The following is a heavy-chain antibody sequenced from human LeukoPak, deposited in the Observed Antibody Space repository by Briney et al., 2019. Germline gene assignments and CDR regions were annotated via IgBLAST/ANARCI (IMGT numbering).Heavy chain of an antibody. CDR3: ARVVGFGDYPFDY. V-gene: IGHV1-2*02. CDR1: GYTFSGHY. D-gene: IGHD4-17*01. CDR2: IYPNSGGT. J-gene: IGHJ4*02. Sequence: ASVKVSCKASGYTFSGHYMHWVRQAPGQGLEWMGWIYPNSGGTNYAQKFQGRVTMTRDTSISTAYMELRRLKSDDTAMYYCARVVGFGDYPFDYWGKGTRVTVSS.